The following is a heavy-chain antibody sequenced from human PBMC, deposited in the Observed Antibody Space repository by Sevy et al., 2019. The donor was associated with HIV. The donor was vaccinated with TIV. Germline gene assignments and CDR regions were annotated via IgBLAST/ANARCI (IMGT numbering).Heavy chain of an antibody. V-gene: IGHV1-2*02. CDR1: GFSFTAYF. CDR2: INPNSGGT. Sequence: ASVKVSCEASGFSFTAYFIHWVRQAPGQGLEWMGWINPNSGGTNYALKFQGRVTMTSDASISAAYMELTSLTSDDTAVYYCARDRFIFGSGPPDSWGQGTLVTVSS. J-gene: IGHJ4*02. CDR3: ARDRFIFGSGPPDS. D-gene: IGHD2-15*01.